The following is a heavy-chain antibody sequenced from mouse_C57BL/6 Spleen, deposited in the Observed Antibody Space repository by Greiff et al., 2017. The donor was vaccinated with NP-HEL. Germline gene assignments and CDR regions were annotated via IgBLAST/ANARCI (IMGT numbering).Heavy chain of an antibody. CDR3: ARAAGSSPYWYFDV. V-gene: IGHV1-81*01. Sequence: QVQLQQSGAELARPGASVKLSCKASGYTFTSYGISWVKQRTGQGLEWIGEIYPRSGNTYYNEKFKGKATLTADKSSSTAYMELRSLTSEDSAVYFCARAAGSSPYWYFDVWGTGTTVTVSS. D-gene: IGHD1-1*01. CDR1: GYTFTSYG. CDR2: IYPRSGNT. J-gene: IGHJ1*03.